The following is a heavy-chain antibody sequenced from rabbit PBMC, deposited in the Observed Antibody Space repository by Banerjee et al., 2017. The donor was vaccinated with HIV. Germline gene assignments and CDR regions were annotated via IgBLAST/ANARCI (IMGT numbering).Heavy chain of an antibody. D-gene: IGHD1-1*01. CDR3: ARSSGGAGTPFNL. J-gene: IGHJ4*01. CDR1: GFSLSSYH. Sequence: QSLEESGGDLVKPGASLTLTCTVSGFSLSSYHICWVRQAPGKGLEWIGCIYTDSSGSADYASWAKGRFTISKTSSTTVTLQMASLTAAHTATYFCARSSGGAGTPFNLWGQGTLVTVS. CDR2: IYTDSSGSA. V-gene: IGHV1S40*01.